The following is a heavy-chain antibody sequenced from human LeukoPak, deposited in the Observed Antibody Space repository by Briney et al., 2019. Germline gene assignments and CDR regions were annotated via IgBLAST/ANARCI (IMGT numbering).Heavy chain of an antibody. J-gene: IGHJ4*02. CDR1: GFTFSSYW. V-gene: IGHV3-74*01. D-gene: IGHD6-19*01. CDR2: INSDGSST. Sequence: GGSLRLSCAASGFTFSSYWMSWVRQAPGKGLVWVSRINSDGSSTSYADSVKGRFTISRDNAKNTLYLQMNSLRAEDTAVYYCARDREWLATFDYWGQGTLVTVSS. CDR3: ARDREWLATFDY.